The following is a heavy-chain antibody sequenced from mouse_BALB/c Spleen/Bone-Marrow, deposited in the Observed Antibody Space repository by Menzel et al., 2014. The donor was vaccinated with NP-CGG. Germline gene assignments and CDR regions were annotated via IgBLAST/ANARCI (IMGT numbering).Heavy chain of an antibody. Sequence: EVHLVESGAELVKPGASVKLSCTASGFNIKDTYMHWVKQRPEQGLEWIGRIDPANGNTKYDPNFQGKATITADTSSNTAYLQLSSLTSEDTAVYYCARDYANTALFASWGQGTLVTVS. CDR2: IDPANGNT. D-gene: IGHD1-1*01. CDR3: ARDYANTALFAS. CDR1: GFNIKDTY. V-gene: IGHV14-3*02. J-gene: IGHJ3*01.